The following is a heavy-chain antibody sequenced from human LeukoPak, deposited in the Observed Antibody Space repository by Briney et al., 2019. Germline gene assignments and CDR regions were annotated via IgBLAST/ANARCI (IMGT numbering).Heavy chain of an antibody. CDR3: ARHSIVPTSHFDF. Sequence: SETLSLTCSVSGGSISSYYWSWIRQPPGKGPAWIGYIYYSGRTNYNPPLKSRVTISVDTSKNQFSLRLTSVTAADTAVYYCARHSIVPTSHFDFWGQGTLVTVSS. J-gene: IGHJ4*02. CDR2: IYYSGRT. CDR1: GGSISSYY. D-gene: IGHD5-12*01. V-gene: IGHV4-59*08.